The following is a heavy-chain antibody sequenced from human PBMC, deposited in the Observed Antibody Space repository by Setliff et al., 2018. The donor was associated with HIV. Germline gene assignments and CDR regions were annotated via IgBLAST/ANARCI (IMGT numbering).Heavy chain of an antibody. CDR3: ARDLDEAVKDADNYVPLDL. CDR2: IIPILDTT. Sequence: GASVKVSCKAAGGTFNNYVFSWVRKAPGRGLEWIGTIIPILDTTNYAQKFQDRVTITTDESTSTAYMELRSLTSEDTAVYYSARDLDEAVKDADNYVPLDLWGQGTLVTVS. CDR1: GGTFNNYV. V-gene: IGHV1-69*11. D-gene: IGHD3-16*01. J-gene: IGHJ5*02.